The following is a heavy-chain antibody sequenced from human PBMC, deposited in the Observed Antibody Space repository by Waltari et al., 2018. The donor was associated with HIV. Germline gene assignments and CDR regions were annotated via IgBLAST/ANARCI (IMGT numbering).Heavy chain of an antibody. D-gene: IGHD1-26*01. Sequence: QVQLQQWGAGLLKPSETLSLTCAVYGGSFSGYYWSWIRQPPGKGLEWMGEINHRGSTNDTPSLKSRVTISVDTSKNQFSLKLSSVTAAETAVYYCARGPPGGSYGTFDYWGQGTLVTVSS. CDR1: GGSFSGYY. J-gene: IGHJ4*02. V-gene: IGHV4-34*01. CDR3: ARGPPGGSYGTFDY. CDR2: INHRGST.